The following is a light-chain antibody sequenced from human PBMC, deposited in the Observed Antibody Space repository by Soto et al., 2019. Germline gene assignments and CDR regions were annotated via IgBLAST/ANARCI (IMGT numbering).Light chain of an antibody. J-gene: IGLJ3*02. CDR1: SSNIGNNY. Sequence: QSVLTQPPSVSAAPGQKVTISCSGSSSNIGNNYVSWYQQLPGTAPKLLIYDNNKRPSGIPDRFSGSKSGTSATLGITGLQTGDEADYYCGTWDSSLSFGFGGGTQLTVL. V-gene: IGLV1-51*01. CDR2: DNN. CDR3: GTWDSSLSFG.